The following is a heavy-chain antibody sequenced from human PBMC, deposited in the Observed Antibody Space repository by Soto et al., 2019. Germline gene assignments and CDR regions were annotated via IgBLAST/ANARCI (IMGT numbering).Heavy chain of an antibody. CDR3: ATRVVSRGPFDY. V-gene: IGHV2-5*01. Sequence: GPTLVNPTQTVTLTCTFSGFSLTYSGVSVGWIRQPPGKALEWLAFIYWNGDTRYRPSLQSRLTITKDNSKKQVVLTMTNMDPLDTATYYCATRVVSRGPFDYWGQGILVTVSS. D-gene: IGHD6-6*01. CDR1: GFSLTYSGVS. J-gene: IGHJ4*02. CDR2: IYWNGDT.